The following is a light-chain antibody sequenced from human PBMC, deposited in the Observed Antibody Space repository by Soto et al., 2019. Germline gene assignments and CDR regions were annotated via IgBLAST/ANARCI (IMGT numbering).Light chain of an antibody. CDR2: ATD. V-gene: IGLV1-44*01. CDR1: HSNIGPNI. CDR3: SARDDNWQQWL. Sequence: QSMLTQPPSTSGTPGQRVTISCSGSHSNIGPNIVNWYQQLPGAAPKLLIYATDQRPSGVPARFSGSKSGTSASLATSGLQSEEEADYYCSARDDNWQQWLFGGGTKLTVL. J-gene: IGLJ3*02.